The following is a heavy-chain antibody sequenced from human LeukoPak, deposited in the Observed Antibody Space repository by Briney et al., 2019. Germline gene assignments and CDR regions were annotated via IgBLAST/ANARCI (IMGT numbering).Heavy chain of an antibody. D-gene: IGHD1-26*01. CDR3: ARGVVGATTGAYSFDY. CDR1: GGTFSSYA. CDR2: IIPIFGTA. J-gene: IGHJ4*02. Sequence: SVKVSCKASGGTFSSYAISWVRQAPGQGLEWMGGIIPIFGTANYAQKFQGRVTIIADESTSTAYMELSSLRSEDTAVYYCARGVVGATTGAYSFDYWGRGTLVTVSS. V-gene: IGHV1-69*13.